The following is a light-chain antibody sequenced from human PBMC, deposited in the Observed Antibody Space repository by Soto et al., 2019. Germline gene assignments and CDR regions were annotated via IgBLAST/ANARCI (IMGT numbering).Light chain of an antibody. CDR2: EVN. CDR3: CSYAGSRWV. Sequence: QSVLTQPASVSGSPGQSITFSCTGTSSDVGSFNLVSWYQQHPGKAPKRIIYEVNKRPLGVSNRFSGSKSANTASLTISGLQAEDEADYYCCSYAGSRWVFGGGTKLTVL. J-gene: IGLJ3*02. CDR1: SSDVGSFNL. V-gene: IGLV2-23*02.